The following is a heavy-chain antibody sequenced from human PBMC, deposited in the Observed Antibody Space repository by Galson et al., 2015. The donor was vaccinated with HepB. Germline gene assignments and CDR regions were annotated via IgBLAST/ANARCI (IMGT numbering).Heavy chain of an antibody. CDR2: IIPIFGTA. D-gene: IGHD3-3*01. Sequence: SVKVSCKASGGTFSSYAISWVRQAPGQGLEWMGGIIPIFGTANYAQKFQGRVTITADESTSTAYMELSSLRSEDTAVYYCARAGKSRFWSGFRASDIWDQGTMVTVSS. V-gene: IGHV1-69*13. CDR3: ARAGKSRFWSGFRASDI. J-gene: IGHJ3*02. CDR1: GGTFSSYA.